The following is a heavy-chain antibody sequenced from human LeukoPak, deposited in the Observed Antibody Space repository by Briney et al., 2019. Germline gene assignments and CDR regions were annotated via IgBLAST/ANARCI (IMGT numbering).Heavy chain of an antibody. J-gene: IGHJ6*02. CDR3: AKTGNPPWTTGYGMDV. D-gene: IGHD4-17*01. CDR2: IWYDGSNK. V-gene: IGHV3-33*06. CDR1: GFTFSSYG. Sequence: PGGSLRLSCAASGFTFSSYGMHWVRQAPGKGLGWVAVIWYDGSNKYYADSVKGRFTISRDNSKNTLYLQMNSLRAEDTAVYYCAKTGNPPWTTGYGMDVWGQGTTVTVSS.